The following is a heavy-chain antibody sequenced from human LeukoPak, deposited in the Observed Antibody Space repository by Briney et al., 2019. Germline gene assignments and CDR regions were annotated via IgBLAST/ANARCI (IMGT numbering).Heavy chain of an antibody. J-gene: IGHJ6*02. Sequence: PSETLSLTCTVSGVSISSGGYYWSWIRQHPGKGLEWIGYIYYSGSTYYNPSLKSRVTISVDTSKNQFSLKLSSVTAADTAVYYCASQTYYYDSSGYWSLGWGPYYYYGMDVWGQGTTVTVSS. D-gene: IGHD3-22*01. CDR2: IYYSGST. CDR3: ASQTYYYDSSGYWSLGWGPYYYYGMDV. V-gene: IGHV4-31*03. CDR1: GVSISSGGYY.